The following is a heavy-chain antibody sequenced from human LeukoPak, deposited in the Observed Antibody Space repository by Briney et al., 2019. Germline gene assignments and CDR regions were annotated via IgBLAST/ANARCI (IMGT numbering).Heavy chain of an antibody. CDR2: INSNSGGT. Sequence: ASVKVSCKASGYTFTNYYMHWVRQAPGQGLEWMGWINSNSGGTNYAQKFQDRVTMTRDASSSTAYIDLRRLRSDDTAVYYCARGGIPLVWWYFDYWGHGTLVTVSS. D-gene: IGHD4/OR15-4a*01. CDR3: ARGGIPLVWWYFDY. V-gene: IGHV1-2*02. J-gene: IGHJ4*01. CDR1: GYTFTNYY.